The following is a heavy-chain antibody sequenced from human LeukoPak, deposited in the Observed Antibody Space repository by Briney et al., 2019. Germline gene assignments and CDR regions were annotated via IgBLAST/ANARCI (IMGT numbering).Heavy chain of an antibody. J-gene: IGHJ4*02. CDR3: ARFKVNKGKSRHIDY. CDR2: INPNSGGT. D-gene: IGHD1/OR15-1a*01. V-gene: IGHV1-2*02. Sequence: GASVKVSCKASGYTFTGYYMHWVRQAPGQGLEWMGWINPNSGGTNYAQKFQGRVTMIRDTSISTAYMELSRLRSDDTAVYYCARFKVNKGKSRHIDYWGQGTLVTVSS. CDR1: GYTFTGYY.